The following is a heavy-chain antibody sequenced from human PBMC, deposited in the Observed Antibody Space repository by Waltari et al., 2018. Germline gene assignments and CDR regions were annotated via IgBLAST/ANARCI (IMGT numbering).Heavy chain of an antibody. V-gene: IGHV1-2*06. CDR2: INPNTGGT. CDR3: ASNRDMLT. D-gene: IGHD3-16*01. J-gene: IGHJ3*01. CDR1: GYTFTAYH. Sequence: QVQLVQSGAAVKKPGASVKVSCRASGYTFTAYHMHWVRQAPGQGLAWMGRINPNTGGTTYAQKFGGRVTMTRDTAISTAYMELHSLTTEDTAVYFCASNRDMLTWGQGTMVIVSS.